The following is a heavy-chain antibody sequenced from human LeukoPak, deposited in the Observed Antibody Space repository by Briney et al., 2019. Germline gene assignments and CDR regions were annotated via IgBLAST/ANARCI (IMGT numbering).Heavy chain of an antibody. J-gene: IGHJ4*02. D-gene: IGHD6-19*01. CDR3: AKGVGTSGWFYFDY. CDR1: GFTFSNYA. CDR2: FSASGANT. Sequence: GGSLRLSCAASGFTFSNYAMSWVRQAPRKGPEWLSTFSASGANTYYADSVKGRFTISRDNSKNTLYLQMNSLRAEDTAVYYCAKGVGTSGWFYFDYWGQGTLVTVSS. V-gene: IGHV3-23*01.